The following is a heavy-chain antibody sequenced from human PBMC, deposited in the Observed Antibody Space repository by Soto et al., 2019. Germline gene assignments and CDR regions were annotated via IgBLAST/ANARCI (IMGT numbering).Heavy chain of an antibody. V-gene: IGHV3-33*01. J-gene: IGHJ6*01. D-gene: IGHD2-15*01. Sequence: QVQLVESGGGVVQPGRSLRLSCAASGFTFSSYGMHWVRQAPGKGLEWVAVIWYDGSNKYYADSVKSRFTISGDNSNNTRYLQMKSRRAEDTAGYYRARTRHGCRVGSCSHYGRDVWGQGSTVTVSS. CDR1: GFTFSSYG. CDR2: IWYDGSNK. CDR3: ARTRHGCRVGSCSHYGRDV.